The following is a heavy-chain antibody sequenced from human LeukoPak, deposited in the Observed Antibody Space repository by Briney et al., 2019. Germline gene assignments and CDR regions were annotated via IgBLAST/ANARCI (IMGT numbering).Heavy chain of an antibody. D-gene: IGHD3-22*01. Sequence: GGSLRLSCAASGFTFSTYNMNWVRQAPGKGLERVSGISGSGGSTYYADSVKGRFTISRDNSKNTLYLQMNSLRAEDTAVYYCASRLHRLSGGRRYYDSSGYYPPGYWGQGTLVAVSS. J-gene: IGHJ4*02. V-gene: IGHV3-23*01. CDR1: GFTFSTYN. CDR3: ASRLHRLSGGRRYYDSSGYYPPGY. CDR2: ISGSGGST.